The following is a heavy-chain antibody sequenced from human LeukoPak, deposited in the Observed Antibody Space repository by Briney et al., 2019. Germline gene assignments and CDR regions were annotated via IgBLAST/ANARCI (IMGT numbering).Heavy chain of an antibody. CDR2: IKQDGSEK. D-gene: IGHD2-2*01. J-gene: IGHJ4*02. Sequence: GGSLRLSCAASGFTFSNYWMSWVRQAPGRGLEWVANIKQDGSEKYSVNSVKGRFTISRDNSKNTLYVQMNSLRAEDTAVYYCAKGGSIVVVPAATEWGQGTLVTVSS. CDR1: GFTFSNYW. V-gene: IGHV3-7*03. CDR3: AKGGSIVVVPAATE.